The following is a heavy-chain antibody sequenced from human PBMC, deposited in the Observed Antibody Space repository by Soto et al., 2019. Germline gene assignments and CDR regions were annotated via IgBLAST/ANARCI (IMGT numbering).Heavy chain of an antibody. Sequence: QVQLVQSGPEVKKPGSSVKVSCKSSGGTFTTYTFSWVRQAPGQGLEWMAGIIPIFGASKSAQKYQDRVAITTDESTRTIFMELSSLRSDDTAVYYFARDGDGNSLAYWGQGTLVTVSS. V-gene: IGHV1-69*01. CDR2: IIPIFGAS. D-gene: IGHD7-27*01. J-gene: IGHJ4*02. CDR1: GGTFTTYT. CDR3: ARDGDGNSLAY.